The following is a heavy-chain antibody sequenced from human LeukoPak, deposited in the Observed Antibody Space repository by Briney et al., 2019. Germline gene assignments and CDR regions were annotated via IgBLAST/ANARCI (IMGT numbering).Heavy chain of an antibody. CDR2: IYYSGST. CDR1: GGSISSYY. CDR3: ARHGGYCSSTSCYGWFDY. Sequence: SETLSLTCTVSGGSISSYYWSWIRQPPGKGLEWIGYIYYSGSTNYNPSLKSRVTISVDTSKNQLSLKLSSVTAADTAVYYCARHGGYCSSTSCYGWFDYWGQGTLVTVSS. V-gene: IGHV4-59*08. D-gene: IGHD2-2*01. J-gene: IGHJ4*02.